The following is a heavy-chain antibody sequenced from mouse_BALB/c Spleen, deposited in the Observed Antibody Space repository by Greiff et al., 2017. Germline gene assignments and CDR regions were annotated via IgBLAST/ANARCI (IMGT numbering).Heavy chain of an antibody. CDR2: INPDSSTI. CDR3: ASYYYGSSYLWYFDV. Sequence: EVKLLESGGGLVQPGGSLKLSCAASGFDFSRYWMSWVRQAPGKGLEWIGEINPDSSTINYTPSLKDKFIISRDNAKNTLYLQMSKVRSEDTALYYCASYYYGSSYLWYFDVWGAGTTVTVSS. CDR1: GFDFSRYW. D-gene: IGHD1-1*01. J-gene: IGHJ1*01. V-gene: IGHV4-1*02.